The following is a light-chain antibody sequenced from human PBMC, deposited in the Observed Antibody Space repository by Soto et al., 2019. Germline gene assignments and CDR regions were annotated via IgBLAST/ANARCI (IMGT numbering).Light chain of an antibody. CDR1: NSNIGSNS. CDR3: GSWDSSLSAYV. J-gene: IGLJ1*01. V-gene: IGLV1-51*02. Sequence: QSALTQPPSASGPPGQRVTISCSGRNSNIGSNSVSWYQHLPGTAPKLLIYNNNQRPSGVPDRFSGSKSGTSATLGITGFQTGDEADYYCGSWDSSLSAYVFGTGTKVTVL. CDR2: NNN.